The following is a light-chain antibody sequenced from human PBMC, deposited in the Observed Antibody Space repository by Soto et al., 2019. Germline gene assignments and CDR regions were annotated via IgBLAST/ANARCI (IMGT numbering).Light chain of an antibody. CDR2: GAS. CDR1: QSVSSNY. V-gene: IGKV3-20*01. CDR3: QQYARSPRT. Sequence: EIVLTQSPGTLSLSPGERATLSCRASQSVSSNYLAWYQQKPGQAPRLLIYGASSRATGIPDRFSGGGSGTDFTLTISRLEPEDFAVYYCQQYARSPRTFGGGTKVDIK. J-gene: IGKJ4*01.